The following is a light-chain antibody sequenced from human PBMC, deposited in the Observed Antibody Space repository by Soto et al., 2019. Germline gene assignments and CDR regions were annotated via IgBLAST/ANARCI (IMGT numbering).Light chain of an antibody. CDR2: GAS. Sequence: EMVLTQSPGTLSLSPGERATLSCRASQTVSSSYLAWYQQKPGQAPRLLIYGASSRATGIPDRFSGSGSGTDFTLTISRLDPEDFAVYYCQQYGRSPKTFGQGTKVEIK. V-gene: IGKV3-20*01. CDR1: QTVSSSY. CDR3: QQYGRSPKT. J-gene: IGKJ1*01.